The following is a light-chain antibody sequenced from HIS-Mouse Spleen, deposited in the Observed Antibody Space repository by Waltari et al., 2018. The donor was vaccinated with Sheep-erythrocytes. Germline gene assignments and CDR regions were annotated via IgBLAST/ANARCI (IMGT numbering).Light chain of an antibody. V-gene: IGLV2-23*01. CDR1: SRDVGSYNL. Sequence: QSALTQPASVSGSPGQSITIPCTGTSRDVGSYNLLSWYQQHPGKAPKLLIYEGSKRPSGVSTRFSGPKSGNTASLTSSGLQAEDEADYYCCSYAGSSTPWVFGGGTKRTVL. J-gene: IGLJ3*02. CDR2: EGS. CDR3: CSYAGSSTPWV.